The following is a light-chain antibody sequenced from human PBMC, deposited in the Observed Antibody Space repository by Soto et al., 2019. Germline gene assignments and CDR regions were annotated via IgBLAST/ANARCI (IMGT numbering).Light chain of an antibody. CDR2: GAS. V-gene: IGKV3D-15*03. CDR1: QAVCNT. Sequence: DIVMTQSPATVSLSPGERATLSCRANQAVCNTLAWYHQIPGPAPSLLIYGASIRAPGSPARVSGGESGTEFTLTVTVLQYDDFAVYYCQQYANSAYTFCQAAKREIK. J-gene: IGKJ2*01. CDR3: QQYANSAYT.